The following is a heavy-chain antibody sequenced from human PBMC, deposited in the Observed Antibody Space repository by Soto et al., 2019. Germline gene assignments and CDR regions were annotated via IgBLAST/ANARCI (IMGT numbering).Heavy chain of an antibody. CDR3: ARRGLAVLDVAAFDV. V-gene: IGHV3-9*01. Sequence: EVQLVESGGTLVQPGRSLRLSCAAFGFSFDDFVMHWVRQVPGKGLEWVSGINWNGASVGYGDAVKGRFTISRDNAKQSLFLQMNNLRPEDTAIYYCARRGLAVLDVAAFDVWGQGTVVTVSS. J-gene: IGHJ3*01. CDR1: GFSFDDFV. D-gene: IGHD3-9*01. CDR2: INWNGASV.